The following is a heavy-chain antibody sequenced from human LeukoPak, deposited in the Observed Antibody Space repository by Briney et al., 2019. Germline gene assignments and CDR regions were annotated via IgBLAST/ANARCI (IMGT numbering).Heavy chain of an antibody. V-gene: IGHV3-30*02. CDR1: GFTFRNYG. CDR3: AKDSADMVRGVTSFDY. CDR2: IPFDGSNT. J-gene: IGHJ4*02. D-gene: IGHD3-10*01. Sequence: PGGSLRLSCAASGFTFRNYGMHWVRQAPGKGLEWVAFIPFDGSNTYYADSVKGRFTISRDNFKNTLYLQMNTLRGEDTAVFYCAKDSADMVRGVTSFDYWGQGTLVTVSS.